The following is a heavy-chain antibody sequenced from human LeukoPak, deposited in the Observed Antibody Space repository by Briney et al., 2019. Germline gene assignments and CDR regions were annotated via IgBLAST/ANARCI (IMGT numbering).Heavy chain of an antibody. Sequence: GSVKVSCKASGYTFTSYYMHRVRQAPGQGLEWMGIIKPNGCSTSHAQKFQGRVTMTRDMSTSTVYMELSSLRSEDTAVYYCARDLYSSSWDRGKRPNYYYYYMDVWGKGTTVTVSS. D-gene: IGHD6-13*01. CDR2: IKPNGCST. CDR1: GYTFTSYY. J-gene: IGHJ6*03. V-gene: IGHV1-46*01. CDR3: ARDLYSSSWDRGKRPNYYYYYMDV.